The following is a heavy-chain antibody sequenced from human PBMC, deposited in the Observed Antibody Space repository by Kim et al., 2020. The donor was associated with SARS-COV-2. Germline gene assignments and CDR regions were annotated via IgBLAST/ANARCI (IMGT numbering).Heavy chain of an antibody. D-gene: IGHD3-10*01. CDR1: GGSISSGGYY. Sequence: SETLSLTCTVSGGSISSGGYYWSWIRQHPGKGLEWIGYIYYSGSTYYNPSLKSRVTISVDTSKNQFSLKLSSVTAADTAVYYCARGLKLHATVYYYYYGMDVWGQGTTVTVSS. CDR2: IYYSGST. V-gene: IGHV4-31*03. CDR3: ARGLKLHATVYYYYYGMDV. J-gene: IGHJ6*02.